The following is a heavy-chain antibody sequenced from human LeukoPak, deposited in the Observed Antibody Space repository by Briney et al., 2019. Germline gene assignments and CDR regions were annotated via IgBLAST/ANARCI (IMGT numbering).Heavy chain of an antibody. D-gene: IGHD1-26*01. V-gene: IGHV4-59*01. CDR3: ARSSGAYRSFDY. CDR2: IYYSGTT. J-gene: IGHJ4*02. CDR1: GGSISRYY. Sequence: PSETLSLTCTVSGGSISRYYWSWIRQPPGKGLEWIGHIYYSGTTDYNPSLKSRVTISVDTSNNQFSLKVSSVTAADTAVYYCARSSGAYRSFDYWGQGTLVPVSS.